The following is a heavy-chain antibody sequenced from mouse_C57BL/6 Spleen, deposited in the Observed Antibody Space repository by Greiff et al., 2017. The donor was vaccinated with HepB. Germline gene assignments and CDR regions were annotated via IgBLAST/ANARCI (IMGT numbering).Heavy chain of an antibody. CDR3: AREGDYDPIYYAMDY. CDR2: INPSNGGT. J-gene: IGHJ4*01. CDR1: GYTFTSYW. D-gene: IGHD2-4*01. V-gene: IGHV1-53*01. Sequence: VKLQQPGTELVKPGASVKLSCKASGYTFTSYWMHWVKQRPGQGLEWIGNINPSNGGTNYNEKFKSKATLTVDKSSSTAYMQLSSLTSEDSAVYYCAREGDYDPIYYAMDYWGQGTSVTVSS.